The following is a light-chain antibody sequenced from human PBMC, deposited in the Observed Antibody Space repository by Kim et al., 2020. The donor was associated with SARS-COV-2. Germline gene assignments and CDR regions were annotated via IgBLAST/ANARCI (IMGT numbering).Light chain of an antibody. CDR2: EVS. J-gene: IGLJ3*02. V-gene: IGLV2-18*02. Sequence: GQSVTISCTEIRGDANSYNRVSWYQQTPGTAPKLIIYEVSNRPSGVPDRFSGSKSGNSASLTISGLQAEDEAHYYCTSYIGATTLVFGGGTKLTVL. CDR3: TSYIGATTLV. CDR1: RGDANSYNR.